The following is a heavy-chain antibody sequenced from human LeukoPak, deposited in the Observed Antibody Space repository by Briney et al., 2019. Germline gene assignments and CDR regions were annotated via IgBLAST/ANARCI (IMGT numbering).Heavy chain of an antibody. CDR1: GYSISSGYY. CDR3: ARTYYDFWSGYPGTSSAKSNWFDP. D-gene: IGHD3-3*01. Sequence: SETLSLTCAVSGYSISSGYYWGWIRQPPGKGLEWIGSIYHSGSTYYNPSLKSRVTISVDTSKNQFSLKLSSVTAADTAVYYCARTYYDFWSGYPGTSSAKSNWFDPWGQGTLVTVSS. CDR2: IYHSGST. J-gene: IGHJ5*02. V-gene: IGHV4-38-2*01.